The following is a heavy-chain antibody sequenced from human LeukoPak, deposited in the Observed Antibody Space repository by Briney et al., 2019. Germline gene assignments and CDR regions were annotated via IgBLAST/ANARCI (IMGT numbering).Heavy chain of an antibody. Sequence: PGGSLRLSCRGSGFSSGFSFGNYAIHWVRQAPGKGLEWVGFIRSQGFRGTTEYAASVRGRISISREDSKNIAYLQLDSLKTEDTGVYYCTRDGGFCSRTSCHRRYSYGMDVWGQGTTVTVSS. J-gene: IGHJ6*02. CDR1: GFSFGNYA. CDR3: TRDGGFCSRTSCHRRYSYGMDV. D-gene: IGHD2-2*01. V-gene: IGHV3-49*04. CDR2: IRSQGFRGTT.